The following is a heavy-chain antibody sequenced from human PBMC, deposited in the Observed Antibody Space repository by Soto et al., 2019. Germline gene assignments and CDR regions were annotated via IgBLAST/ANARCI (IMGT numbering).Heavy chain of an antibody. V-gene: IGHV3-30*18. J-gene: IGHJ4*02. CDR3: ANTVKREGFDY. D-gene: IGHD4-17*01. CDR1: GFTFSSYG. CDR2: ISYDGSNK. Sequence: QVQLVESGGGVVQPGRFLRLSCAASGFTFSSYGMHWVRQAPGKGLEWVAVISYDGSNKYYADSVKGRFTISRDNSKNTLYLQMNSLRAEDTAVYYCANTVKREGFDYWGQGTLVTVSS.